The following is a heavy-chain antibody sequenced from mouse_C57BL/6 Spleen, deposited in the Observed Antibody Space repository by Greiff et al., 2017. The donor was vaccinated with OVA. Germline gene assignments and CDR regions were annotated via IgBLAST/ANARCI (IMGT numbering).Heavy chain of an antibody. Sequence: DVQLVESGEGLVKPGGSLKLSCAASGFTFSSYAMSWVRQTPEKRLEWVAYISSGGDYIYYADTVKGRFTISRDNARNTLYLQMSSLKSEDTAMYYCTRDYYDYDEGPFAYWGQGTLVTVSA. J-gene: IGHJ3*01. V-gene: IGHV5-9-1*02. CDR2: ISSGGDYI. CDR1: GFTFSSYA. CDR3: TRDYYDYDEGPFAY. D-gene: IGHD2-4*01.